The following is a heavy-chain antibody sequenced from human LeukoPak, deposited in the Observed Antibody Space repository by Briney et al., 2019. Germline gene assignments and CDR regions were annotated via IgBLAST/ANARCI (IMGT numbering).Heavy chain of an antibody. CDR1: GGSISTYY. CDR2: IDYSGDT. CDR3: ARSTYYGSGSDF. V-gene: IGHV4-59*01. Sequence: PSETLSLTCTVSGGSISTYYWSWIRQPPGERLEWIGYIDYSGDTNYNPSLNSRVTISVDTSKNQVSLKLNSLTAADTAVYYCARSTYYGSGSDFWGQGILVTVSS. D-gene: IGHD3-10*01. J-gene: IGHJ4*02.